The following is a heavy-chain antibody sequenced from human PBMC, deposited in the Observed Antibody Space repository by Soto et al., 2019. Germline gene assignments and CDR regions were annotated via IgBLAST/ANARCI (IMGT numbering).Heavy chain of an antibody. CDR2: IIPIFGTA. CDR1: GGTFSSYA. J-gene: IGHJ4*02. V-gene: IGHV1-69*13. Sequence: SVKVSCKASGGTFSSYAISWVRQAPGQGLEWMGGIIPIFGTANYAQKFQGRVTITADESTSTAYMELSSLRSEDTAVYYCARGRLPALQYELSRVPALDYWGQGTLVTVSS. D-gene: IGHD1-7*01. CDR3: ARGRLPALQYELSRVPALDY.